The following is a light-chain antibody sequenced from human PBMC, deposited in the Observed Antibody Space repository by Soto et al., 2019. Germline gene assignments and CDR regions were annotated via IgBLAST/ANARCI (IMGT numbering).Light chain of an antibody. Sequence: DIVLTQSPDPLSSSPGERATLSCRASHYVRSNYLGCYQQKPGQAHTLLNYTTSNRATVIPERFSGHGSGTDFTLTISRLEPEDFTLYYCQQYCGSPWTFGQGTKVEIK. CDR3: QQYCGSPWT. CDR2: TTS. J-gene: IGKJ1*01. CDR1: HYVRSNY. V-gene: IGKV3-20*01.